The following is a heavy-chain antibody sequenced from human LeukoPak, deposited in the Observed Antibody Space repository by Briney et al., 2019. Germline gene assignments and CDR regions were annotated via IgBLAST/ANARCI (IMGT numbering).Heavy chain of an antibody. J-gene: IGHJ5*02. CDR1: GYTFTSYY. D-gene: IGHD5-18*01. Sequence: ASVKVSCKASGYTFTSYYMHWVRQAPGQGLEWMGIINPSGGSTSYAQKFQSRATMTRDTSTSTVYMELSSLRSEDTAVYYCARVGIQLWLRGGWFDPWGQGTLVTVSS. CDR3: ARVGIQLWLRGGWFDP. V-gene: IGHV1-46*01. CDR2: INPSGGST.